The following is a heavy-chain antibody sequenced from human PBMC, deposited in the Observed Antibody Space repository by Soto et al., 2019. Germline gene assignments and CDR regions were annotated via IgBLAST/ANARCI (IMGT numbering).Heavy chain of an antibody. Sequence: SVKVSCKASGGTFSSYAISWVRQAPGQGLEWMGGIIPIFGTANYAQKFQGRVTITADKSTSTAYMELSSLRSEDTAVYYCASGAIGRITIPYYFDYWGQGTLVTVSS. CDR1: GGTFSSYA. D-gene: IGHD3-10*01. CDR3: ASGAIGRITIPYYFDY. CDR2: IIPIFGTA. V-gene: IGHV1-69*06. J-gene: IGHJ4*02.